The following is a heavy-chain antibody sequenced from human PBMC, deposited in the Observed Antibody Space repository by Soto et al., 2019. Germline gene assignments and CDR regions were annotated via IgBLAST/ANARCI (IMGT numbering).Heavy chain of an antibody. CDR2: INPGNGNT. CDR1: GYTFTSYH. D-gene: IGHD2-2*01. CDR3: AREEYCSGTTCCYSVY. J-gene: IGHJ4*02. V-gene: IGHV1-3*01. Sequence: ASVKVSCKTSGYTFTSYHIHWVRQAPGQRLEWMGWINPGNGNTKYSQWFQDRLTIARDTSATTAYMELSTLRSEDTAVYYCAREEYCSGTTCCYSVYWGQGTLVTVSS.